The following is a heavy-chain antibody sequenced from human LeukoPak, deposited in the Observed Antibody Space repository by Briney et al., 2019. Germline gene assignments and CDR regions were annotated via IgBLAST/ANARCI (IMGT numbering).Heavy chain of an antibody. CDR2: IIPIFGTA. CDR1: GGTFSSDA. Sequence: SVKVFSTAYGGTFSSDAIRWVRQGPGQGLEWMGGIIPIFGTANYAQKFQGRVTITADKSTSTAYMELSSLRSEDTAVYYCARGYSYAETTFDYWGQGTLVTVSS. CDR3: ARGYSYAETTFDY. V-gene: IGHV1-69*06. J-gene: IGHJ4*02. D-gene: IGHD5-18*01.